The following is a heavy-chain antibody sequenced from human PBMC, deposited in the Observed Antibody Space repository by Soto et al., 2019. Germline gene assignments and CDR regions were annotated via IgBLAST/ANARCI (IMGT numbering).Heavy chain of an antibody. CDR2: ISYDGSNK. CDR3: AKALSYSSNWYLGY. J-gene: IGHJ4*02. D-gene: IGHD6-13*01. Sequence: QVQLVESGGGVVQPGRSLRLSCAASGFTFSSYGMHWVRQAPGKGLEWVAVISYDGSNKYYADSVKGRFTISRDNSKKSLYLQMNCLRAEDTAVYYCAKALSYSSNWYLGYWGQGTLVTVSS. CDR1: GFTFSSYG. V-gene: IGHV3-30*18.